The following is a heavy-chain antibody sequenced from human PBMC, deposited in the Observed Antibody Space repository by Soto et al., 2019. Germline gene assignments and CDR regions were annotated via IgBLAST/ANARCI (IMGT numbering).Heavy chain of an antibody. CDR2: IYPGDSDT. CDR1: GYSFTSYW. Sequence: GESLKISCKGSGYSFTSYWIGWVRQMPGKGLEWMGIIYPGDSDTRYSPSFQGQVTISADKSISTAYLQWSSLKASDTAMYYCARQLPSTVVTPGPFDYWGQGTLVTVSS. CDR3: ARQLPSTVVTPGPFDY. V-gene: IGHV5-51*01. D-gene: IGHD4-17*01. J-gene: IGHJ4*02.